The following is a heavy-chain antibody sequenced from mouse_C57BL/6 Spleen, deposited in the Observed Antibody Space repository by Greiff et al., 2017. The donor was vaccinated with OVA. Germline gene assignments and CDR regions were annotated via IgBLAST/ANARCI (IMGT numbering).Heavy chain of an antibody. CDR3: ARDPSYYGSSPFDY. D-gene: IGHD1-1*01. V-gene: IGHV5-4*01. CDR2: ISDGGSYT. J-gene: IGHJ2*01. CDR1: GFTFSSYA. Sequence: EVKLMESGGGLVKPGGSLKLSCAASGFTFSSYAMSWVRQTPEKRLEWVATISDGGSYTYYPDNVKGRFTISRDNAKNNLYLQMSHLKSEDTAMYYCARDPSYYGSSPFDYWGQGTTLTVSS.